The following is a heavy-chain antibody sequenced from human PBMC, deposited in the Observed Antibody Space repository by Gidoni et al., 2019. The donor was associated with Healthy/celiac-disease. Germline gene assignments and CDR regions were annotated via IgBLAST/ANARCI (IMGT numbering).Heavy chain of an antibody. Sequence: ADSVKGRFTISRDNSKNTLYLQMNSLRAEDTAVYYCAKDDPTYSSLNPYWGQGTLVTVSS. J-gene: IGHJ4*02. V-gene: IGHV3-23*01. D-gene: IGHD6-6*01. CDR3: AKDDPTYSSLNPY.